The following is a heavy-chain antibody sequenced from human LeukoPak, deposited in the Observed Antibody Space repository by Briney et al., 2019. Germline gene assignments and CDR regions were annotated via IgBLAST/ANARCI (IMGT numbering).Heavy chain of an antibody. D-gene: IGHD3-3*01. Sequence: GSSVKVSCKASGGTFSSYAISWVRQAPGQGLEWMGRIIPILGIANYAQKFQGRVTITADKSTSTAYMELSSLRSEDTAVYYCARVNTIFGVVPNFDYWGQGTLVTVSS. CDR3: ARVNTIFGVVPNFDY. V-gene: IGHV1-69*04. J-gene: IGHJ4*02. CDR1: GGTFSSYA. CDR2: IIPILGIA.